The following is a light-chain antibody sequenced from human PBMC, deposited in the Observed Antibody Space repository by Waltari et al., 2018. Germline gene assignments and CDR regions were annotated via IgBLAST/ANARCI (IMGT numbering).Light chain of an antibody. CDR3: GSYAGTDSWV. Sequence: QSALTQPASMSGSPGHSVTISCTGTSDDVGGYNLVSWYQQHPGKAPKLISFEVTTRPSGVSNRFSGSRSGNTAALTLSVLHPEDEAAYYCGSYAGTDSWVFGGGTKVTVL. CDR2: EVT. J-gene: IGLJ3*02. V-gene: IGLV2-23*02. CDR1: SDDVGGYNL.